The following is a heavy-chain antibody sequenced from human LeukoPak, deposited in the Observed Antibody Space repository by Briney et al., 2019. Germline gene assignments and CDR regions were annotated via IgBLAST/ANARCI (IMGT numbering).Heavy chain of an antibody. V-gene: IGHV1-2*02. CDR2: INPNSGGT. D-gene: IGHD5-12*01. J-gene: IGHJ4*02. CDR3: ARGGDSGYGAFDY. Sequence: ASVKVSCKASGYTSTGYYMHWVRQAPGQGLEWMGWINPNSGGTNYAQKFQGRVTMTRDTSISTAYMELSRLRSDDTAVYYCARGGDSGYGAFDYWGQGTLVTVSS. CDR1: GYTSTGYY.